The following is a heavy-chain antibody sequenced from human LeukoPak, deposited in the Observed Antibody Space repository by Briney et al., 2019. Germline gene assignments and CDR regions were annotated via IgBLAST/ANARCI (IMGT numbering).Heavy chain of an antibody. Sequence: PGRSLRLSCAASGFTFDDYAMHWVRQAPGKGLEWVSGISWNSGSIGYADSVKGRFTISRDNAKNSLYLQMNSLRAEDTALYYCASPGGYGSSWYVGYFQHWGQGTLVTVSS. CDR1: GFTFDDYA. J-gene: IGHJ1*01. CDR2: ISWNSGSI. V-gene: IGHV3-9*01. CDR3: ASPGGYGSSWYVGYFQH. D-gene: IGHD6-13*01.